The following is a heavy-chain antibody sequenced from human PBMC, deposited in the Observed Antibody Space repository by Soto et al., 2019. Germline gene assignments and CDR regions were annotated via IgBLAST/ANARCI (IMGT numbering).Heavy chain of an antibody. D-gene: IGHD6-19*01. J-gene: IGHJ4*02. CDR1: GGSFSSYA. CDR2: IIPIFGTA. Sequence: KVSCKASGGSFSSYAISWVRQAPGQRLEWMGGIIPIFGTANYAQKFQGRVTITADKSTSTAYMELSSLRSEDTAVYYCARVGIMGYSSGWCDYWGQGTLVTVSS. V-gene: IGHV1-69*06. CDR3: ARVGIMGYSSGWCDY.